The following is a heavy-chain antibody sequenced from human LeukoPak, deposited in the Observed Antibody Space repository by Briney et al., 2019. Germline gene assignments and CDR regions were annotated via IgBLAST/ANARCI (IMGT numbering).Heavy chain of an antibody. CDR3: ARSGYCTSTSCLNGRGAFDI. Sequence: GGSLRLSCAVSGFTFSTYSMNWIRQAPGKGLEWVSYISSSSSPIFHADSVKGRFTISRDNAKNSLYLQMNSLRAEDTAVYYCARSGYCTSTSCLNGRGAFDIWGQGTMVTDSS. V-gene: IGHV3-48*04. J-gene: IGHJ3*02. D-gene: IGHD2-2*01. CDR1: GFTFSTYS. CDR2: ISSSSSPI.